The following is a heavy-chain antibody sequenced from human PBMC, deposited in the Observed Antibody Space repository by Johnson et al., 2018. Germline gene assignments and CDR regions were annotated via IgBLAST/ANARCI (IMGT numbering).Heavy chain of an antibody. V-gene: IGHV3-30*18. CDR1: GFTFNTYD. J-gene: IGHJ6*03. CDR3: VNVRGPRGGEYSSYLDV. CDR2: ISYDGNTK. Sequence: QVQLQESGGGVVQSGRSLRLSCAASGFTFNTYDMHWVRQAPGKGLEWVAIISYDGNTKYYADSVRGRFTVSGDNSNDTLILQMNSLTAEDTAIYYCVNVRGPRGGEYSSYLDVLGKVTTVTVSS. D-gene: IGHD3-16*01.